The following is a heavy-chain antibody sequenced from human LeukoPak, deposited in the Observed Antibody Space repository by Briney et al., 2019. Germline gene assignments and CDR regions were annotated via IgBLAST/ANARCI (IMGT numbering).Heavy chain of an antibody. CDR1: GFTFSDYY. V-gene: IGHV3-11*01. D-gene: IGHD3-16*01. CDR2: VSQSGTTI. CDR3: AREGHTYGSDY. J-gene: IGHJ4*02. Sequence: GGSLRLSCAASGFTFSDYYMSWVRQAPGKGLEWISYVSQSGTTIYYPESVKGRFTISRDNGKNSLYLQMNSLRADDTAIYYCAREGHTYGSDYWGQGTLVTVSS.